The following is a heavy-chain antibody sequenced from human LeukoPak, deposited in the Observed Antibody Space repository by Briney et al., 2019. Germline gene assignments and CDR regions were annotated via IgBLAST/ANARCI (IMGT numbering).Heavy chain of an antibody. CDR3: ARADNEYYYYYGMDV. J-gene: IGHJ6*02. V-gene: IGHV1-46*01. CDR2: INPSGGST. D-gene: IGHD2-8*01. Sequence: ASVKVSCKASGYTFTSYYMHWVRQAPGQGLEWMGIINPSGGSTSYAQKFQGRVTMTRDTSTSTVYMELSSLRSEDTAVYYCARADNEYYYYYGMDVWGQGTTVTVSS. CDR1: GYTFTSYY.